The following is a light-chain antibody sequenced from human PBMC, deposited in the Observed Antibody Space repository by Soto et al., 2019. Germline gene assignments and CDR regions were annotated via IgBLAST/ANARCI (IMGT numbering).Light chain of an antibody. V-gene: IGKV3-20*01. J-gene: IGKJ1*01. Sequence: EIVMTQSPATLSVSPGERATLSCRASQSVSSNLAWYQQKPGLAPRLLIYGVSNRATGIPDRFSGSGSGTDFILTISRLEPEDFALYYCGQFVSSPPRTFGQGTKVDIK. CDR1: QSVSSN. CDR3: GQFVSSPPRT. CDR2: GVS.